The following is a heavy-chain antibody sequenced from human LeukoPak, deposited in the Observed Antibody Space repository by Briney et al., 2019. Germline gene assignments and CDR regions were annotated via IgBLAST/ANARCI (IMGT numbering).Heavy chain of an antibody. D-gene: IGHD2-2*01. V-gene: IGHV1-8*02. CDR1: GYTFTSYD. CDR3: ARGRSGYCSSTSCSNYYYYYMDV. J-gene: IGHJ6*03. CDR2: MNPNRGNT. Sequence: GASVKVSCKASGYTFTSYDINWVRQAPGQGLEWMGWMNPNRGNTGYAQKFQGRVTMTRNTSISTAYMELSSLRSEDTAVYYCARGRSGYCSSTSCSNYYYYYMDVWGKGTTVTVSS.